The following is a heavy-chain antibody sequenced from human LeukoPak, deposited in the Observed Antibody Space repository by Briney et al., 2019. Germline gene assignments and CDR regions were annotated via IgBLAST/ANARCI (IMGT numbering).Heavy chain of an antibody. CDR1: GGSISSSNW. D-gene: IGHD6-19*01. V-gene: IGHV4-4*02. CDR2: IYHSGST. CDR3: ARSLRYSSGWYVDY. J-gene: IGHJ4*02. Sequence: SETLSLTCAASGGSISSSNWWSWVRQPPGKGLEWIGEIYHSGSTNYNPSLKSRVTISVDKSKNQFSLKLSSVTAADTAVYYCARSLRYSSGWYVDYWGQGTLVTVSS.